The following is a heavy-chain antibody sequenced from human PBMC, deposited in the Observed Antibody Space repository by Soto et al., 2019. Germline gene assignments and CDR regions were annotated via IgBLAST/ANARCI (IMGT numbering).Heavy chain of an antibody. V-gene: IGHV3-48*02. Sequence: GGSLRLSCVASGFSLSDYAVNWVRQAPGKGLEWVSFISSDSRTIYYADSVEGRFIVSRDNARNSVSLQMDSLRDEDAAVYYCARIKLVEWFFINVDVYDMDVWGPGTPVTVSS. CDR2: ISSDSRTI. D-gene: IGHD3-3*01. J-gene: IGHJ6*02. CDR3: ARIKLVEWFFINVDVYDMDV. CDR1: GFSLSDYA.